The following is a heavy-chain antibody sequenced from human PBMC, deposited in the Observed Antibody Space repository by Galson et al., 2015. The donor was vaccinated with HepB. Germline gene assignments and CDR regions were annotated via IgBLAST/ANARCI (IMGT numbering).Heavy chain of an antibody. CDR3: TRDSLNLLFQYFD. D-gene: IGHD3-9*01. J-gene: IGHJ1*01. CDR1: GFTVSNNY. Sequence: SLRLSCAVSGFTVSNNYMSWIRQAPGKGLEWVSIIYDSGGTSYADSVRGRFTVSRDNSKNTLYLQMNSLRAEDTAVYYCTRDSLNLLFQYFDWGQGTLVTVSS. V-gene: IGHV3-66*01. CDR2: IYDSGGT.